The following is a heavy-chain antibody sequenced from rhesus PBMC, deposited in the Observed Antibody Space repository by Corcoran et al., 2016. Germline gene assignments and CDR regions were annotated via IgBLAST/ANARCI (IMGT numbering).Heavy chain of an antibody. CDR3: AKEGYGWEPPY. V-gene: IGHV3S5*01. J-gene: IGHJ4*01. CDR1: GFTFSSYG. Sequence: EVQLVETGGGLVQPGGSLKLSCAAAGFTFSSYGMSWVRAAPGKGLEWVSAMNSGGGSTYYADSVKGRFTISRDNSKNTLSLQMNSLRAEDTAVYYCAKEGYGWEPPYWGQGVLVTVSS. CDR2: MNSGGGST. D-gene: IGHD1-44*02.